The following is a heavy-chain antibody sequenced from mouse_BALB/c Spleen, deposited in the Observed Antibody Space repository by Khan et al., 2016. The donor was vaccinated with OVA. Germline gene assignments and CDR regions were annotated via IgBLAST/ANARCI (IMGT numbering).Heavy chain of an antibody. CDR2: IIYTGYT. CDR1: GDSITSGY. CDR3: ARSTYRYAFVY. D-gene: IGHD2-12*01. Sequence: EVQLQESGPSLVKPSQTLSLTCSVTGDSITSGYWNWIRKFPGNKLEYMGYIIYTGYTYYNPSLQCRISITRHTSKNQYYLQLNSVTDEDTATYYCARSTYRYAFVYWGQGTLVTVSA. J-gene: IGHJ3*01. V-gene: IGHV3-8*02.